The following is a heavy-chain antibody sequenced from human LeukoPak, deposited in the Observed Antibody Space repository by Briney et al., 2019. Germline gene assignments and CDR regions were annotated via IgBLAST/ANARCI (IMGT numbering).Heavy chain of an antibody. J-gene: IGHJ6*03. V-gene: IGHV3-48*03. CDR3: ARDSNYYYMDV. CDR1: GFTFRSYE. D-gene: IGHD2-2*01. CDR2: ISSSGSTI. Sequence: GGSLRLSCAASGFTFRSYEMNWVRQAPGKGLEWVSYISSSGSTIYYADSVKGRFTISRDNAKNSLYLQIDSLRAEDTAVYFFARDSNYYYMDVWGKGTTVTISS.